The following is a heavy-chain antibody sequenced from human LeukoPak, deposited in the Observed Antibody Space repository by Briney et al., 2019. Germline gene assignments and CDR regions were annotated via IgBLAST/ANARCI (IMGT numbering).Heavy chain of an antibody. V-gene: IGHV1-69*13. CDR3: ARAPHWYYDSSGYLDY. J-gene: IGHJ4*02. CDR2: IIPIFGTA. D-gene: IGHD3-22*01. Sequence: PSASVTVSCKASGGTFSSYAISWVRQAPGQGLEWMGGIIPIFGTANYAQKFQGRVTITADESTSTAYMELSSLRSEDTAVYYCARAPHWYYDSSGYLDYWGQGTLVTVSS. CDR1: GGTFSSYA.